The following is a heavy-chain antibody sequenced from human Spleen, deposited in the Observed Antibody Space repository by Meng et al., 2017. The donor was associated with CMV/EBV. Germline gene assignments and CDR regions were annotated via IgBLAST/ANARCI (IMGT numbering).Heavy chain of an antibody. CDR2: IRYDGSNE. V-gene: IGHV3-30*02. J-gene: IGHJ6*02. CDR3: AREGLGDYYYYGADV. D-gene: IGHD3/OR15-3a*01. Sequence: GESLKISCAASGFIFRNYGMHWVRQAPGKGLEWVAFIRYDGSNEYYADSVKGRFTISRDNSKNTLYLQMNSLRAEDTAEYYCAREGLGDYYYYGADVWGQGTTVTVSS. CDR1: GFIFRNYG.